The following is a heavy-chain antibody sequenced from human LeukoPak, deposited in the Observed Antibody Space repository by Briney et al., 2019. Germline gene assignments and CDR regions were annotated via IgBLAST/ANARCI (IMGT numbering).Heavy chain of an antibody. CDR1: GYTYMDYG. CDR2: ISTYNGNT. CDR3: ARGGGLRFLEWSGAFDI. Sequence: ASVRVSCKASGYTYMDYGISWVRQAPGQGLEWMGWISTYNGNTNYAQKLQGRVTMTRDTSTSTAYMELRSLRSDDTAVYYCARGGGLRFLEWSGAFDIWGQGTMVTVSS. V-gene: IGHV1-18*01. J-gene: IGHJ3*02. D-gene: IGHD3-3*01.